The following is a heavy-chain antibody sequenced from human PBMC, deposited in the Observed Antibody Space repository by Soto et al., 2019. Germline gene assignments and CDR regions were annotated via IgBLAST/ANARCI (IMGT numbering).Heavy chain of an antibody. CDR1: GFSFSTSGVG. CDR2: IYWNDDK. CDR3: VRQTTGSLIVPVAITPYYYLGFDV. V-gene: IGHV2-5*01. Sequence: SGPTLVNPTQTLTLTCTFSGFSFSTSGVGVNWIRQPPGKALEWLALIYWNDDKRYSASLRSRLTITKDTAKNQVVLTLSNLDPVGTATYYCVRQTTGSLIVPVAITPYYYLGFDVWGQGTSVTVSS. J-gene: IGHJ6*02. D-gene: IGHD2-2*01.